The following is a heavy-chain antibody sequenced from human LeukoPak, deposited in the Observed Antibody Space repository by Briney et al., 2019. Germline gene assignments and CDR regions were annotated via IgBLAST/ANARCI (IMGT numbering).Heavy chain of an antibody. CDR2: ITASGTAM. V-gene: IGHV3-48*02. D-gene: IGHD2-15*01. Sequence: QSGGSLRLSCAASGFTVSSNYMSWVRQAPGKGLEWVSHITASGTAMFYADSVKGRFTISRDNAKNSLYLQMNSLRDEDTAVYYCARDRAGYCSGGSCYSMAHWGQGTLVTVSS. CDR1: GFTVSSNY. CDR3: ARDRAGYCSGGSCYSMAH. J-gene: IGHJ4*02.